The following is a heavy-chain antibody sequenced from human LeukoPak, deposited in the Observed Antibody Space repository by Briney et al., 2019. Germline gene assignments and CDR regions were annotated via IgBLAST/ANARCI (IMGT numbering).Heavy chain of an antibody. D-gene: IGHD3-22*01. CDR1: GFTFSNYA. CDR2: IYKDGRT. V-gene: IGHV3-53*01. Sequence: GGSLRLSCAASGFTFSNYAMRWVRQAPGKGLEWVSVIYKDGRTFYTDSVKGRFTISRDNSKNTVYLQMSSLRVEDTAVYYCAKSLTYYHENSDSIWGQGTLVTVSS. J-gene: IGHJ4*02. CDR3: AKSLTYYHENSDSI.